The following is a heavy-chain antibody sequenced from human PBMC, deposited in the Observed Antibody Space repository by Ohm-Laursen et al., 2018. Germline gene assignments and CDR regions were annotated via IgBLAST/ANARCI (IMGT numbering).Heavy chain of an antibody. Sequence: RSLRLSCAASGFTFSSYGMHWVRQAPGKGLEWVAVISYDGSNKYYADSVKGRFTISRDNSKNTLYLQMNSLRAEDTAVYYCAKDDYYDSSGYWGPGAFDIWGQGTMVTVSS. CDR3: AKDDYYDSSGYWGPGAFDI. CDR1: GFTFSSYG. CDR2: ISYDGSNK. D-gene: IGHD3-22*01. J-gene: IGHJ3*02. V-gene: IGHV3-30*18.